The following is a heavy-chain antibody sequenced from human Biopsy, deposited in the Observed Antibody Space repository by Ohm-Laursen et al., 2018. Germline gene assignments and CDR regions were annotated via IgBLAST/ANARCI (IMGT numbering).Heavy chain of an antibody. D-gene: IGHD2-8*01. Sequence: PSVKVSCKASSYTFTDYNIHWMRQPPGQGLEWLGYINCKTGATNYAQKFQGTVTMTRDTSISSAYLALGSLRSADTAIYYCARDPLNGHKHFDYWGQGSLVTVSS. CDR3: ARDPLNGHKHFDY. V-gene: IGHV1-2*02. CDR2: INCKTGAT. CDR1: SYTFTDYN. J-gene: IGHJ4*02.